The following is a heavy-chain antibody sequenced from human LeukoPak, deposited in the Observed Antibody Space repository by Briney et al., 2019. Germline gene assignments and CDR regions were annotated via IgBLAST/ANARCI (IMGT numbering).Heavy chain of an antibody. V-gene: IGHV3-7*01. CDR3: ARDVFRDGYNSGSDY. Sequence: GGSLRLSCATSGFTFISFWMSWVRQAPGKGLEWVANIKEDGSEEYYVDSVKGRFTTSRDNAKNSLYLQMNSLRAEDTAVYYCARDVFRDGYNSGSDYWGQGTLVAVSS. D-gene: IGHD5-24*01. CDR2: IKEDGSEE. J-gene: IGHJ4*02. CDR1: GFTFISFW.